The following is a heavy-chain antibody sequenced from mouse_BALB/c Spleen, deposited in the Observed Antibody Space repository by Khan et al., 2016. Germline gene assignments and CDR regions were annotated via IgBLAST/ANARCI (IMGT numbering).Heavy chain of an antibody. Sequence: QIQLVQSGPELKKPGKTVKISCKASGYTFTNYGMNWVKQAPGKGLKWMGWINTYSGESTYADDFNGRFAFSLETSANTAYLQINNLKNEDTATSFCERNRYYYGSSSYFDVWGAETTVTVSS. CDR1: GYTFTNYG. J-gene: IGHJ1*01. CDR3: ERNRYYYGSSSYFDV. CDR2: INTYSGES. D-gene: IGHD1-1*01. V-gene: IGHV9-3-1*01.